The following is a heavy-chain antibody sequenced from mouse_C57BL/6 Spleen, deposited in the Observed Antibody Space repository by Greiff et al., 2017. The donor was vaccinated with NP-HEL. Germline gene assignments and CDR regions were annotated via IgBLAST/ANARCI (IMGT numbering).Heavy chain of an antibody. V-gene: IGHV1-47*01. Sequence: QLQQSGAELVKPGASVQMSCKASGYTFTTYPIEWMKQNHGKSLEWIGNFHPYNDDTKYNEKFKGKATLTVEKSSSTVYLELSRLTSDDSAVYYCARKNDYGSSWFAYWGQGTLVTVSA. CDR3: ARKNDYGSSWFAY. CDR1: GYTFTTYP. J-gene: IGHJ3*01. D-gene: IGHD1-1*01. CDR2: FHPYNDDT.